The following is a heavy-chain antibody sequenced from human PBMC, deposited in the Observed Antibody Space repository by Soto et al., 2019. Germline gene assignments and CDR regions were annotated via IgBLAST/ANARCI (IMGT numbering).Heavy chain of an antibody. J-gene: IGHJ4*02. CDR3: AIGPRWNDVDY. D-gene: IGHD1-1*01. CDR2: INAGNGNT. CDR1: GYTFTSYA. V-gene: IGHV1-3*05. Sequence: QVQLVQSGAEEKKPGASVKVPCKASGYTFTSYAMHWVRQAPGQRLEWMGWINAGNGNTKYSQKFQGRVTITRDTSASTAYMELSSLRSEDTAVYYCAIGPRWNDVDYWGQGTLVTVSS.